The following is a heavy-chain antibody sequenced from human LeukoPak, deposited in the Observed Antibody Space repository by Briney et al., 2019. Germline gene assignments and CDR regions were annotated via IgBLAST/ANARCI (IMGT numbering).Heavy chain of an antibody. Sequence: SQTLSLTCAISGDSVSSNSAAWNWIRQSPSSGLEWLGRTYYRSKWYNDYAVSVKSRITVNPDTSKNQFSLQLNSVTPEDTAVYYCASTLKVAGLFDYWGQGTLVTVSS. V-gene: IGHV6-1*01. CDR2: TYYRSKWYN. CDR1: GDSVSSNSAA. J-gene: IGHJ4*02. CDR3: ASTLKVAGLFDY. D-gene: IGHD6-19*01.